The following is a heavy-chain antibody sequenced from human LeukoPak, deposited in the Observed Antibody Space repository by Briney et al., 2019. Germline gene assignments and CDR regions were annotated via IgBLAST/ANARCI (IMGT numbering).Heavy chain of an antibody. D-gene: IGHD5-24*01. CDR2: IYYSGST. Sequence: SETLSLTCTVSGYSISSGYYWGWIRPPPGKGLEWIGSIYYSGSTYYNPSLKSRVTISVDTSKNQFSLNLSSVTAADTAVYYCARRRDGYNPFDYWGQGTLVTVSS. V-gene: IGHV4-38-2*02. CDR1: GYSISSGYY. CDR3: ARRRDGYNPFDY. J-gene: IGHJ4*02.